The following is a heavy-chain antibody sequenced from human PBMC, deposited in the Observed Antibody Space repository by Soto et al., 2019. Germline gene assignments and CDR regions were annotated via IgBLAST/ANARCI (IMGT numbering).Heavy chain of an antibody. V-gene: IGHV2-5*01. Sequence: QITLKESGPTLVKPTQTLTLTCTFSGFSLSTSGVGVGWIRQPPGKALEWLALIYWNDDKRYSPSLKSRLTITTDTSKNQVVLTMTNMDPVDTATYYCARATDCSGGSCYSRGFDYWGQGTLVTVSS. CDR3: ARATDCSGGSCYSRGFDY. J-gene: IGHJ4*02. D-gene: IGHD2-15*01. CDR1: GFSLSTSGVG. CDR2: IYWNDDK.